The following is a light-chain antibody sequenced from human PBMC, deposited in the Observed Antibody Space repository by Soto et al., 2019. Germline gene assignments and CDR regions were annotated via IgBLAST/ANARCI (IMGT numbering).Light chain of an antibody. CDR3: QKYNSAPLA. CDR1: LPSSTY. CDR2: AAS. Sequence: DIQMTKSPSSLSASVGDRVTITCGASLPSSTYLAWYQQKPGKMPNLLIYAASTLQAGVPSRFSGSGAGTDFTLTISRLQPEDVSAYYCQKYNSAPLAFLGGTKVEIK. J-gene: IGKJ4*01. V-gene: IGKV1-27*01.